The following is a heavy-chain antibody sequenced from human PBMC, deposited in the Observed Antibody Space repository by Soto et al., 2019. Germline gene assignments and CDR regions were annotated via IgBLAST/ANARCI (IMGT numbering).Heavy chain of an antibody. V-gene: IGHV4-34*01. D-gene: IGHD6-6*01. J-gene: IGHJ4*02. CDR1: SGSFSGYY. Sequence: SETLSLTYSIYSGSFSGYYWSWIRQPPGKGLEWIGEISQSGNTNYSPSLKSRVSISIDTSKKQFSLNLASVSAADTAVYYCARAPKVSGSSQTRPDFWGQGTLVTVSS. CDR3: ARAPKVSGSSQTRPDF. CDR2: ISQSGNT.